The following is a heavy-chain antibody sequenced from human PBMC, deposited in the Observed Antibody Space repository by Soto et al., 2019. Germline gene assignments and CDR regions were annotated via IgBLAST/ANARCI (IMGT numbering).Heavy chain of an antibody. V-gene: IGHV4-59*12. D-gene: IGHD1-1*01. CDR1: GGSISSYY. Sequence: PSETLSLTCTVSGGSISSYYWSWIRQPPGKGLEWIGYIYYSGSTNYNPSLKSRVTISVDTSKNQFSLKLSSVTAADTAVYYCAREKDNWNDGAFDIWGQGTMVTVS. CDR2: IYYSGST. CDR3: AREKDNWNDGAFDI. J-gene: IGHJ3*02.